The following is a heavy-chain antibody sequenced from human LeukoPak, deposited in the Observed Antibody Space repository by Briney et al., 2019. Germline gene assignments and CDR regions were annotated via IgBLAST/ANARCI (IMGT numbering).Heavy chain of an antibody. V-gene: IGHV4-34*01. CDR3: ARGRHDITMIVVVMTSVSYYLDV. J-gene: IGHJ6*03. D-gene: IGHD3-22*01. Sequence: PSETLSLTCAVYGGSFSGYHWTWIRQSPGKGLEWIGDIDPSGSTYYNPSLKSRLTISVDTSKNQFSLKLRSVTAADTAVYYCARGRHDITMIVVVMTSVSYYLDVWGKGTTVTVS. CDR2: IDPSGST. CDR1: GGSFSGYH.